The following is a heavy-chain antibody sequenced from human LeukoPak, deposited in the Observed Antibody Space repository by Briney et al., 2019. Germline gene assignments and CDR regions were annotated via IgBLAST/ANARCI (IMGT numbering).Heavy chain of an antibody. J-gene: IGHJ5*02. Sequence: SETLSLTCSVSGGSISSSSSYWGWIRQPPGKGLAWIASIHYTGSTYFNPSLKSRVTMSVDTSKNQFSLKLSAVTAADTAVYFCARLGWLYGSGSMNWFDRWGQGTLVTVSS. CDR1: GGSISSSSSY. D-gene: IGHD3-10*01. CDR2: IHYTGST. V-gene: IGHV4-39*01. CDR3: ARLGWLYGSGSMNWFDR.